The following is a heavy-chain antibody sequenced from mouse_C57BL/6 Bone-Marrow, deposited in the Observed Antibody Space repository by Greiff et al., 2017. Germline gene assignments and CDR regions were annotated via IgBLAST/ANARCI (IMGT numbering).Heavy chain of an antibody. Sequence: EVKLMESGAELVKPGASVKLSCTASGFNIKDYYMHWVKQRTEQGLEWIGRIDPEDGETKYAPKFQGKATITADTSSNTAYLQLSSLTSEDTAVYYCAPYYYGSRGFAYWGQGTLVTVSA. J-gene: IGHJ3*01. V-gene: IGHV14-2*01. D-gene: IGHD1-1*01. CDR1: GFNIKDYY. CDR3: APYYYGSRGFAY. CDR2: IDPEDGET.